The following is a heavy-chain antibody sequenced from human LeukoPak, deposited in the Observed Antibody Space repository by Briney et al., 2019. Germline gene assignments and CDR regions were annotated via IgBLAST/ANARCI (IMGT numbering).Heavy chain of an antibody. CDR2: ISVYNGNT. J-gene: IGHJ4*02. CDR1: GYTFTSYG. Sequence: ASVKVSCKASGYTFTSYGISWVRQAPGQGLEWMGWISVYNGNTNYAQKFQGRVTMTTDTSTSTAYMELRSLRSDDTAVYYCARDPYYDSSGYPVGYFDYWGQGTLVTVSS. D-gene: IGHD3-22*01. V-gene: IGHV1-18*01. CDR3: ARDPYYDSSGYPVGYFDY.